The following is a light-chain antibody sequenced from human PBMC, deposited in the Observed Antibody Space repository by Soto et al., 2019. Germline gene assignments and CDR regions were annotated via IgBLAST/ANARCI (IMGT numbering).Light chain of an antibody. CDR3: MQALQSPLT. J-gene: IGKJ4*01. CDR2: LGS. CDR1: QSLLHSNGFNY. V-gene: IGKV2-28*01. Sequence: DIVMTQSPLSLVVTPGEPASISCRSSQSLLHSNGFNYVDWYLQKPGQSPQLLISLGSDRASGVLDRFSGSGSGTDFTLNITAVEAEDVGVYYCMQALQSPLTFGGGTRVEIK.